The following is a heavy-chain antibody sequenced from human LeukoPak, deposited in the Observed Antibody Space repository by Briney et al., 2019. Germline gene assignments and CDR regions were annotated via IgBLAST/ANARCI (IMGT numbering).Heavy chain of an antibody. V-gene: IGHV3-33*01. CDR3: ARDIWYNSSPDY. D-gene: IGHD6-13*01. CDR2: IWYDGSNK. Sequence: GGSLRLSCAASGFTFSSYGMHWVRQAPGKGLEWVAVIWYDGSNKYYADSVKGRFTISRDNSKNTLYLQMNSLRAEDTAVYYCARDIWYNSSPDYWGQGTLVTVSS. CDR1: GFTFSSYG. J-gene: IGHJ4*02.